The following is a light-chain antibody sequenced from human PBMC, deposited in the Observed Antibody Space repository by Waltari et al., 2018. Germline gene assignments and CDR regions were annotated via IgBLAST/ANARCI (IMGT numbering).Light chain of an antibody. CDR3: MQNTHFPYT. CDR2: KVS. CDR1: QSLLHSNGNTY. Sequence: DVVLTQSPVPLSIPPGPPASLTSPPIQSLLHSNGNTYLSWVLQKPGQPPRRLIYKVSNRDSGVPDRFSGSGAETDFTLKISRVEAGDVGVFYCMQNTHFPYTFGQGTKVEIK. V-gene: IGKV2-30*02. J-gene: IGKJ2*01.